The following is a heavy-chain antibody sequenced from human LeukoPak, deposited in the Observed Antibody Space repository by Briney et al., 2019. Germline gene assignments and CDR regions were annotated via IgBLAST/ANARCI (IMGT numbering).Heavy chain of an antibody. D-gene: IGHD3-10*01. Sequence: GGSLRLSCAASGFSLSTYAMSWVRQAPGKGLERVSGISGGGGGTYYADSVKGRFTISRDNSKNTLYLQMSSLRAEDTAVYYCAKRSYGSTYYFDCWGQGTLVTVSS. CDR1: GFSLSTYA. CDR3: AKRSYGSTYYFDC. V-gene: IGHV3-23*01. CDR2: ISGGGGGT. J-gene: IGHJ4*02.